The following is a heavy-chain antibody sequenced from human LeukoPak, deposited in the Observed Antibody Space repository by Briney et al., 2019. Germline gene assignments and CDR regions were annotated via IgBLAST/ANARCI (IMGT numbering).Heavy chain of an antibody. Sequence: SETLSLTCAVYGGSFSGYYWSWIRQPPGKGLEWIGEINHSGSTNYNPSLKSRVTISVDKSKNQFSLKLSSVTAADTAVYYCARDLGYYGSGSYYYGAFDIWGQGTMVTVSS. CDR1: GGSFSGYY. J-gene: IGHJ3*02. D-gene: IGHD3-10*01. V-gene: IGHV4-34*01. CDR3: ARDLGYYGSGSYYYGAFDI. CDR2: INHSGST.